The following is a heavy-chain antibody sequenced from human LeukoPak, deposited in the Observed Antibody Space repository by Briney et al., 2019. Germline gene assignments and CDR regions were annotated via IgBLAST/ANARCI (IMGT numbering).Heavy chain of an antibody. J-gene: IGHJ4*02. CDR2: INPNSGGT. V-gene: IGHV1-2*02. D-gene: IGHD3-9*01. CDR1: GDTFTDYY. Sequence: GASVKVSCKASGDTFTDYYIHWVRQAPGQGLEWMGWINPNSGGTNYAQKFQGRVAMTRDTSISTAYMELSRLRSDDTAVYYCARGGRVLRYFDWLLVNDYWGQGTLVTVSS. CDR3: ARGGRVLRYFDWLLVNDY.